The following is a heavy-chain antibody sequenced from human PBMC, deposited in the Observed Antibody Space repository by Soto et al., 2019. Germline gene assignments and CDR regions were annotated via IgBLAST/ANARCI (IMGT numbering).Heavy chain of an antibody. Sequence: QVQLVQSGAEVKKPESSVKVSCKTSGGTFVRHVISWVRQAPGQGPEWMGKLNPLSGIPNYAQKFQDRVTFTADTDSSTAYMELSSLRSDDTAVYYCAAPACAATWCSPSHNLEHWGQGTLVTVSS. D-gene: IGHD2-2*01. CDR1: GGTFVRHV. CDR3: AAPACAATWCSPSHNLEH. J-gene: IGHJ4*02. CDR2: LNPLSGIP. V-gene: IGHV1-69*09.